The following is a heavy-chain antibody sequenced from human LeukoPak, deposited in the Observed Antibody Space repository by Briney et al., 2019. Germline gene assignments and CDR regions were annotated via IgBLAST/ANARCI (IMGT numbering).Heavy chain of an antibody. CDR3: ARDGIATVDFDY. V-gene: IGHV3-74*01. CDR1: GFTFSTYW. Sequence: GGSLRLSCAASGFTFSTYWMHWVRQAPGKGLVWVSRVNGDGSSTNYADSVKGRFTISRDNAKNTLYLQMNSLRAEDTAVYYCARDGIATVDFDYWGQGILVTVSS. J-gene: IGHJ4*02. D-gene: IGHD6-13*01. CDR2: VNGDGSST.